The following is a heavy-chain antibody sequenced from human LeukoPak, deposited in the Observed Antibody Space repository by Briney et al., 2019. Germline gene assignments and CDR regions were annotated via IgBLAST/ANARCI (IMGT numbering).Heavy chain of an antibody. CDR1: GGSISSSSYY. CDR3: ARPNMDYFDY. Sequence: PSETLSLTCTVSGGSISSSSYYWGWLRQPPGKGLERIGSIYYSGPTSYHPSLKSRVTISVDTSKNQFSLKLSSVTAADTAVYYCARPNMDYFDYWGQGTLVTVSS. D-gene: IGHD2-8*01. J-gene: IGHJ4*02. V-gene: IGHV4-39*01. CDR2: IYYSGPT.